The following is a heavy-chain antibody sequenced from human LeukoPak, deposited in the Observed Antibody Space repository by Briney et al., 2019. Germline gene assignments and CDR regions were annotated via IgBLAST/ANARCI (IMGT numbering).Heavy chain of an antibody. V-gene: IGHV3-23*01. J-gene: IGHJ4*02. CDR2: ISGSGEKE. CDR1: GFVFSNHD. Sequence: GGSLRLSCVASGFVFSNHDMNWVRQAPGRGLEWVSVISGSGEKEFYADSVKGRCHISRDNSKNILYLQVSNVRAEDTAIYYCVKDQADDFDGSGSYFDHWGQGTLVTVSS. CDR3: VKDQADDFDGSGSYFDH. D-gene: IGHD3-22*01.